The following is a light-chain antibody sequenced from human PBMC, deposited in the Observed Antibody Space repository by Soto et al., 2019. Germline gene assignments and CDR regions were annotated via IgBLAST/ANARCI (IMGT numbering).Light chain of an antibody. J-gene: IGKJ4*01. V-gene: IGKV1-5*03. Sequence: DILMTQSPSTLSVSVGDRVTLTCRASQSINSSLAWYQQKPGQAPSLLIYSASTLASGVPARFSGSGSGTEFTLTISSLQPEDFAAYYCQQYHNSPVTFGGGTKVEIK. CDR2: SAS. CDR1: QSINSS. CDR3: QQYHNSPVT.